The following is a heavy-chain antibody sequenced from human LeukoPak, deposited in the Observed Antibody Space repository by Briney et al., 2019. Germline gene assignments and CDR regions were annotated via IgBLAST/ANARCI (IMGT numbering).Heavy chain of an antibody. D-gene: IGHD5-12*01. CDR1: GGSISSSSYY. V-gene: IGHV4-39*07. CDR2: IYYSGST. CDR3: AREDVDKNWFDP. Sequence: KPSETLSLTCTVSGGSISSSSYYWGWIRQPPGKGLEWIGSIYYSGSTYYNPSLKSRVTISVDTSKNQFSLKLSSVTAADTAVYYCAREDVDKNWFDPWGQGTLVTVSS. J-gene: IGHJ5*02.